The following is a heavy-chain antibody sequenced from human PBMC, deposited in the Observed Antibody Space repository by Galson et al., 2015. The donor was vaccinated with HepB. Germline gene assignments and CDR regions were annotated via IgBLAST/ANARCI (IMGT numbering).Heavy chain of an antibody. CDR3: AKDPSGQLWRYYFDY. CDR2: ISGSGGNT. V-gene: IGHV3-23*01. CDR1: GFIFSSYA. J-gene: IGHJ4*02. D-gene: IGHD5-18*01. Sequence: SLRLSCAASGFIFSSYAMNWVRQAPGKGLEWVSSISGSGGNTYYADSVKGRFTVSRDNSKNTLYLQMNSLRAEDTAVYYCAKDPSGQLWRYYFDYWGQGTLVTVSS.